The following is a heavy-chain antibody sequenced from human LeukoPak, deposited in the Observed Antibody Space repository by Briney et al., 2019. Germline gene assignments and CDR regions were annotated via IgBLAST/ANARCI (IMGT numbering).Heavy chain of an antibody. Sequence: GGSLRLSCTASGFTFGDYAMSWVRQAPGKGLEWAGFIRSKAYGGTTEYAASVKGRFTISRDDSKSIAYLQMNSLKTEDTAVYYCTRIMTTVTHSFDYWGQGTLVTVSS. J-gene: IGHJ4*02. V-gene: IGHV3-49*04. D-gene: IGHD4-17*01. CDR3: TRIMTTVTHSFDY. CDR1: GFTFGDYA. CDR2: IRSKAYGGTT.